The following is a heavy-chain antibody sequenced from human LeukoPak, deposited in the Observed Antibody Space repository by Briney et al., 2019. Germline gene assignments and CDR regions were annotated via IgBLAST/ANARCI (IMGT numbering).Heavy chain of an antibody. CDR2: INAYNANT. CDR1: RYTFTYYV. CDR3: ARGEKPYDY. V-gene: IGHV1-18*01. J-gene: IGHJ4*02. Sequence: AAVNVSCKTSRYTFTYYVISGVRQARGQGVEWMGWINAYNANTNDAQKSQGRVTMTTDTSTSTAYTELRSLRSDDTAVYYCARGEKPYDYWGQGTLVSVSS. D-gene: IGHD1-26*01.